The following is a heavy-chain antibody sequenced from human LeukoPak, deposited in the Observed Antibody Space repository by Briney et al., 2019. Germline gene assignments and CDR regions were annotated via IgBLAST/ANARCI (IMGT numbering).Heavy chain of an antibody. D-gene: IGHD1-26*01. CDR3: ARGQIPSGELLRFDC. Sequence: TGGSLRLSCVVSGFTFNNYAMSWVRQAPGKGLEWVSSISIRGVNPTYADSVKGRFTTSRDNSKNTLYLQMNSLRADDTAIYYCARGQIPSGELLRFDCWGQGILVTVSS. J-gene: IGHJ4*02. CDR2: ISIRGVNP. V-gene: IGHV3-23*01. CDR1: GFTFNNYA.